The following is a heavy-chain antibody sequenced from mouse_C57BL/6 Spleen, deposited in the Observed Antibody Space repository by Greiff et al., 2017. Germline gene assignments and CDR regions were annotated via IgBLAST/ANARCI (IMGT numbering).Heavy chain of an antibody. CDR2: IDPEDGET. D-gene: IGHD1-1*01. CDR1: GFNIKDYY. J-gene: IGHJ2*01. V-gene: IGHV14-2*01. Sequence: EVKVVESGAELVKPGASVKLSCTASGFNIKDYYMHWVKQRTEQGLEWIGRIDPEDGETKYAPKFQGKATITADTSSNTAYLQLSSLTSEDTAVYYCARWITTVVAPYFDYWGQGTTLTVSS. CDR3: ARWITTVVAPYFDY.